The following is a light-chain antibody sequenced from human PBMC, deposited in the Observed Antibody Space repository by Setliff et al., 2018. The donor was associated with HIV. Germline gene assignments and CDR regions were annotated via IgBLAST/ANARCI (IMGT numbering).Light chain of an antibody. V-gene: IGLV2-18*01. CDR1: SSDVGGYNR. J-gene: IGLJ1*01. CDR2: RNN. CDR3: AAWDDSLNGYV. Sequence: QSALTQPPSVSGSPGQSVTISCTGTSSDVGGYNRVSWYQQTPGTAPKLLIYRNNQRPSGVPDRFSGSKSGTSASLAISGLQSEDEADYYCAAWDDSLNGYVFGTGTKVTVL.